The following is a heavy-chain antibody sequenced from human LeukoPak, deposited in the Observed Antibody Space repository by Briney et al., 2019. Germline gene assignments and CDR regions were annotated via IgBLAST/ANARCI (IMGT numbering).Heavy chain of an antibody. CDR1: GFTFSSYA. D-gene: IGHD6-19*01. CDR2: ISGSGGST. CDR3: ARGLSSLDY. J-gene: IGHJ4*02. V-gene: IGHV3-23*01. Sequence: GGSLRLSCAASGFTFSSYAMSWVRQAPGKGLDWVSAISGSGGSTYYADSVKGRFTIFRDNSKNTLYLQMNSLRAEDTAVYYCARGLSSLDYWGQGTLVTVSS.